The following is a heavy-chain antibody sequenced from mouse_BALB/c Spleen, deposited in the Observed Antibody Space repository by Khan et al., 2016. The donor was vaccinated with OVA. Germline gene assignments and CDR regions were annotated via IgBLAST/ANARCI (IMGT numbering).Heavy chain of an antibody. CDR2: INYSGGP. V-gene: IGHV3-8*02. CDR3: AGYGSYFAY. CDR1: GDSITSGY. J-gene: IGHJ3*01. Sequence: EVQLQESGPSLVKPSQTLSLTCSVTGDSITSGYWNWIRKFPGNELEYMGYINYSGGPYYNPSLKSRISITRDTSKNQYYLQLKSATTEDTAIFYCAGYGSYFAYWGQGTLVTVSA. D-gene: IGHD1-1*01.